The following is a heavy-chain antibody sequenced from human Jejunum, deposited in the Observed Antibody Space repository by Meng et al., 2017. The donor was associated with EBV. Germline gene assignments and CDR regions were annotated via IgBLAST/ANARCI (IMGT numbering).Heavy chain of an antibody. D-gene: IGHD3/OR15-3a*01. J-gene: IGHJ2*01. CDR3: TRGLADWYFDL. CDR2: IRSKPNSYAT. V-gene: IGHV3-73*02. CDR1: GFTFSGSA. Sequence: EVQLVESXXXXVXXGGSLKLSCATSGFTFSGSAMHWVRQASGKGLEWVGRIRSKPNSYATAYAASVKGRFTISRDDSNNTAYLQMNSLKTDDTAVYYCTRGLADWYFDLWGRGTLVTVSS.